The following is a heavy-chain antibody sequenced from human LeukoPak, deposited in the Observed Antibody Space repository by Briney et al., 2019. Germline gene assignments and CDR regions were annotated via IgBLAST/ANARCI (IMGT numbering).Heavy chain of an antibody. Sequence: GGSLRLSCAASGFTFSSYEMNWVRQAPGKGLEWVSYISSSGSTIYYADSVEGRFTISSDNAKNSLYLQMNILRAEDTAVYYCAELGITMIGGVWGKGTTVTISS. CDR1: GFTFSSYE. D-gene: IGHD3-10*02. V-gene: IGHV3-48*03. CDR3: AELGITMIGGV. J-gene: IGHJ6*04. CDR2: ISSSGSTI.